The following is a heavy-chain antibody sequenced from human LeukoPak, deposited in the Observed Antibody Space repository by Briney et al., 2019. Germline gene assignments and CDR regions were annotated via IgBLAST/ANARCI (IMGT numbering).Heavy chain of an antibody. Sequence: ASVTVSCTASGYTFTDYNMHWVRQAPGQGLEWMGWINPYSGVTNYAQKFQARVTMTRDTSIRTAYMEMSSLESEDTAVYYCARGGCSSTSCYAYDYWGQGTLVTVSS. CDR2: INPYSGVT. CDR1: GYTFTDYN. CDR3: ARGGCSSTSCYAYDY. V-gene: IGHV1-2*02. D-gene: IGHD2-2*01. J-gene: IGHJ4*02.